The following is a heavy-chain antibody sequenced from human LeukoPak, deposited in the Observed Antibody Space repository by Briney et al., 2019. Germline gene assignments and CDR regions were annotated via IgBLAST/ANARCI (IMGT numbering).Heavy chain of an antibody. D-gene: IGHD2-21*02. CDR2: IKPNSGVT. V-gene: IGHV1-2*02. CDR3: ARPTYCGSDCYFNFDY. CDR1: GYTFATYF. Sequence: ASVKVSCKTSGYTFATYFMHWVRQAPGQGLEWMGYIKPNSGVTNYAQKFRGRVTMTWDTSISTAYIELSGLTSDNTAIYYCARPTYCGSDCYFNFDYWGQGTLVTVSS. J-gene: IGHJ4*02.